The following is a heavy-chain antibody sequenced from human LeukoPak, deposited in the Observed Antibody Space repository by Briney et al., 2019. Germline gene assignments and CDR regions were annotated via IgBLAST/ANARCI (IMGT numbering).Heavy chain of an antibody. D-gene: IGHD4-23*01. CDR1: GYTLTELS. J-gene: IGHJ6*02. CDR3: ATDRGTTVLSKYYYYYGMDV. CDR2: FDPEDGET. Sequence: EASVKVSCKVSGYTLTELSMHWVRQAPGKGLEWMGGFDPEDGETIYAQKFQGRVTMTEDTSTDTAYMELSSLRSEDTAVYYCATDRGTTVLSKYYYYYGMDVWGQGTTVTVSS. V-gene: IGHV1-24*01.